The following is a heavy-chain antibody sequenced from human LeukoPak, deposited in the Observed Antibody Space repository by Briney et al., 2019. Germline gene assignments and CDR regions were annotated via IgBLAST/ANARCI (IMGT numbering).Heavy chain of an antibody. CDR1: SGSFSGYY. CDR3: ARGPRDYYDRSGYSHDYFDY. V-gene: IGHV4-34*01. D-gene: IGHD3-22*01. J-gene: IGHJ4*02. Sequence: PSDTLSLTCAVYSGSFSGYYWSWIRQPPGKGLEWIGEINHRGSTNYNPSLKSRVTISEDTSKNQSPQKLSSVTAGDTAVYYCARGPRDYYDRSGYSHDYFDYWGQGTLVTVSS. CDR2: INHRGST.